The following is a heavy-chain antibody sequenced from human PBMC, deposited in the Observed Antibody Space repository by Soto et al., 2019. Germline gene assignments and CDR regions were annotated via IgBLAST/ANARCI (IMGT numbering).Heavy chain of an antibody. D-gene: IGHD6-6*01. V-gene: IGHV5-51*01. CDR2: IYPGDSDT. Sequence: PRESLKISCQGSGYSFVSYWIGWVRQMPGKDLEWMGIIYPGDSDTRYSPSFQGQVTISADMSLRTAYLQWTSLKASDTALYYCARTRSFTLGFYYDGSDVWGQGTTVTVSS. CDR1: GYSFVSYW. CDR3: ARTRSFTLGFYYDGSDV. J-gene: IGHJ6*02.